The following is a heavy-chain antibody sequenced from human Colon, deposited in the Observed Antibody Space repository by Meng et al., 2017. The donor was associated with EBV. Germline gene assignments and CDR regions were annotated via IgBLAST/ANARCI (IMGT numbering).Heavy chain of an antibody. V-gene: IGHV3-30*19. D-gene: IGHD2-21*02. CDR2: ISSDGSNK. CDR1: GFSFRSYS. Sequence: QAQLVESGGGVVQPGRSLRLSCAASGFSFRSYSMKWVRQAPGKGLEWVGVISSDGSNKYYGDSVKGRFTISRDNSKNTVYLQMNSPRADDTAIYYCAAKHGGELLFYFDYWGQGTLVTVSS. CDR3: AAKHGGELLFYFDY. J-gene: IGHJ4*02.